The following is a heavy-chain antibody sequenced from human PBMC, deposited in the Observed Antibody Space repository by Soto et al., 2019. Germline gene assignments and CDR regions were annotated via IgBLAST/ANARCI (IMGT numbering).Heavy chain of an antibody. CDR3: ARGIKSAARPDYYYYGMDV. CDR2: IIPIFGTA. D-gene: IGHD6-6*01. J-gene: IGHJ6*02. V-gene: IGHV1-69*13. CDR1: GGTFSSYA. Sequence: GASVKVSCKASGGTFSSYAISWVRQAPGQGLEWMGGIIPIFGTANYAQKFQGRVTITADESTSTAYMELSSLRSEDTAVYYCARGIKSAARPDYYYYGMDVWGQGTTVTAP.